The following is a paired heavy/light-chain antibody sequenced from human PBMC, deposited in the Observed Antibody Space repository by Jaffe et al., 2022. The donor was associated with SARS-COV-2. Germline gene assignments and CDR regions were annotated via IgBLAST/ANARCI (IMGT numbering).Heavy chain of an antibody. V-gene: IGHV4-39*02. Sequence: QLQLQESGPGLVKPSETLSLTCTVSGGSITSSYYWGWIRQPPGKGLEWIGNTNDSGSTYYNPSLKSRVTISVDTSKKHFSLRLSSVTAADTAVYYCARRRGGTSDLDYWGQGTLVTVSS. D-gene: IGHD2-2*01. CDR2: TNDSGST. CDR3: ARRRGGTSDLDY. J-gene: IGHJ4*02. CDR1: GGSITSSYY.
Light chain of an antibody. CDR1: SNDVGGYNY. Sequence: QSALTQPASVSGSPGQSITISCTGTSNDVGGYNYVSWYQQYPGKAPKVIIYDVSNRPSGVSYRFSGSKSGNTASLTISGLQAEDEADYYCISYTTISTWVFGGGTKLTVL. V-gene: IGLV2-14*03. J-gene: IGLJ3*02. CDR3: ISYTTISTWV. CDR2: DVS.